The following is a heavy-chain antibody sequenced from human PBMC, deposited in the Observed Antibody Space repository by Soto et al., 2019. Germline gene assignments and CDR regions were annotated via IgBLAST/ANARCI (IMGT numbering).Heavy chain of an antibody. Sequence: PLNGSSKASGGTLSRSAISGGRRATGQRLEWMGGIIPIFGTANYAQKFQGRVTITADESTSTAYMELSSLRSEDTAVYYCARGDKDTAMVYYYYGMDVWGQGTTVTVSS. D-gene: IGHD5-18*01. V-gene: IGHV1-69*01. CDR2: IIPIFGTA. J-gene: IGHJ6*02. CDR1: GGTLSRSA. CDR3: ARGDKDTAMVYYYYGMDV.